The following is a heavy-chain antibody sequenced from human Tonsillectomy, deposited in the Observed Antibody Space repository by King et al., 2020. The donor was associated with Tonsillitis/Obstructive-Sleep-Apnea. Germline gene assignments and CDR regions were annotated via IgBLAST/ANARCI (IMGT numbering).Heavy chain of an antibody. V-gene: IGHV4-61*01. CDR1: GVSVNCASYY. Sequence: VQLQESGPGLVKPSETLSLTCTVSGVSVNCASYYWSWMRQPPGKGLEWMGDIFYSGSTNYNPSLKSRVNMSVDGSKNQFSLNLRSVTAADTAVYYCARFLPYDGSAYRRWFDPWGQGTLVTVSS. D-gene: IGHD3-22*01. J-gene: IGHJ5*02. CDR3: ARFLPYDGSAYRRWFDP. CDR2: IFYSGST.